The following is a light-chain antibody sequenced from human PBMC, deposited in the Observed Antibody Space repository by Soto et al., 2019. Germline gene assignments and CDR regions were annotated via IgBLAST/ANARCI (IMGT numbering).Light chain of an antibody. CDR3: QQTTSFPLT. CDR1: QGISSW. CDR2: AAS. J-gene: IGKJ4*01. Sequence: DIQMTQSPSFVSASVGDRVTIICRASQGISSWLAWYQHKPGRAPKLLIHAASSLESGVPSRVSGSGSGTDFTLTISSLQPEDFATYYWQQTTSFPLTFGGGTKVEIK. V-gene: IGKV1-12*01.